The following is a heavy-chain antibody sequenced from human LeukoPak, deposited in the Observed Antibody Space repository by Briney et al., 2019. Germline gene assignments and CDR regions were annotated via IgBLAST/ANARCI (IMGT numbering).Heavy chain of an antibody. CDR2: IYPGDSDT. J-gene: IGHJ3*02. CDR1: GYSFTTYW. Sequence: GESLKISCKGSGYSFTTYWIGGVRQMPGKGLECLGVIYPGDSDTRYSPSFQGQVTISADKSISTAYLQWSSLKASDTAMYYCARRRRLFGAFDIWGQGTMVTVSS. D-gene: IGHD3-16*01. CDR3: ARRRRLFGAFDI. V-gene: IGHV5-51*01.